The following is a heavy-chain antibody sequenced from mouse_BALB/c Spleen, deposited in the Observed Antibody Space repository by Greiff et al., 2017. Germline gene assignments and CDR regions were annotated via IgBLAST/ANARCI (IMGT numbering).Heavy chain of an antibody. J-gene: IGHJ4*01. CDR1: GYTFTDYA. Sequence: VKLVESGPELVRPGESVKISCKGYGYTFTDYAMHWVKQSHAKSLEWIGVISIYYDNTNYNQKFKGKATMTVDKSSSTAYMELARLTSEDSAIYYCARRDDYDEIDYYAMDYWGQGTSVTVSS. V-gene: IGHV1-67*01. D-gene: IGHD2-4*01. CDR2: ISIYYDNT. CDR3: ARRDDYDEIDYYAMDY.